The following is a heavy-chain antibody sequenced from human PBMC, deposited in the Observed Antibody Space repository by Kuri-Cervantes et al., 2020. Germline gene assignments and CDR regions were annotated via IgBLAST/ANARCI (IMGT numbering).Heavy chain of an antibody. D-gene: IGHD3-16*01. CDR1: GGSFSGYY. CDR3: AASGGRILDY. CDR2: INHSGST. J-gene: IGHJ4*02. Sequence: ESLKISCAVYGGSFSGYYWSWIRQPPGKGLEWIGEINHSGSTNYNPSLKSRVTISVDTSKNQFSLKLHPVTAADTAVYYCAASGGRILDYWGQGTLVTVSS. V-gene: IGHV4-34*01.